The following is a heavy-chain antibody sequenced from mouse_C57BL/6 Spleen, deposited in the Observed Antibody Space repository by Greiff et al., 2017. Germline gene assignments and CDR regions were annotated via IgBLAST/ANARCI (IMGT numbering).Heavy chain of an antibody. CDR2: INPSNGGT. V-gene: IGHV1-53*01. D-gene: IGHD2-4*01. J-gene: IGHJ3*01. CDR3: ARSGERGEGLRQGWFAY. CDR1: GYTFTSYW. Sequence: QVQLQQSGTELVKPGASVKLSCKASGYTFTSYWMHWVKQRPGQGLEWIGNINPSNGGTNYNEKFKSKATLTVDKSSSTAYMQLSSLTSEDSAVYYCARSGERGEGLRQGWFAYWGQGTLVTVSA.